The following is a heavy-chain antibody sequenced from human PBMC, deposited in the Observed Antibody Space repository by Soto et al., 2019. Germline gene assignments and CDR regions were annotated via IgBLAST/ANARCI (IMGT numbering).Heavy chain of an antibody. V-gene: IGHV3-7*05. D-gene: IGHD6-19*01. J-gene: IGHJ4*02. Sequence: EVQLVESGGGLVQPGESLRLSCAASGFTFSSYWMTWVRQAPGKGLEWVANIKQDGTAQYYVGSVKGRFTISRDNAKNSLYLQMNSLRAEDMAVYYCGGSSGWPGVYDCWGQGTLVAVSS. CDR3: GGSSGWPGVYDC. CDR1: GFTFSSYW. CDR2: IKQDGTAQ.